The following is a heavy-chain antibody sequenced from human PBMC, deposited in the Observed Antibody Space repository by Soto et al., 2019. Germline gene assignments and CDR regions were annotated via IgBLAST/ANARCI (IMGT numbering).Heavy chain of an antibody. CDR3: AREWGGSSFIPSAFDI. D-gene: IGHD1-26*01. Sequence: EVQLVESGGGLVQPGGSLRLSCAASGFTFSSYWMHWVRQAPGKGLVWVSRINSDGSSTSYADSVKGRFTISRDNAKNTLYLQMNSLRAEDTAVYYCAREWGGSSFIPSAFDIWGQGTMVTVSS. CDR2: INSDGSST. V-gene: IGHV3-74*01. J-gene: IGHJ3*02. CDR1: GFTFSSYW.